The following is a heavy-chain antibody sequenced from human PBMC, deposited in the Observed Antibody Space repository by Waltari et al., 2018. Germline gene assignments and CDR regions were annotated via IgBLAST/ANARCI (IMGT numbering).Heavy chain of an antibody. Sequence: EVQLLESGGGLVQPGGSLRLSCAASGFSFSNYAMSWVRQVPGKGLEWVSAASDSGGSSYYADSVKGRFTISRDNSKNMLYLQMKYLSAEDTARYYCAKDLLPTGVFDYWGQGALVTVSS. CDR1: GFSFSNYA. CDR3: AKDLLPTGVFDY. J-gene: IGHJ4*02. V-gene: IGHV3-23*01. D-gene: IGHD3-10*01. CDR2: ASDSGGSS.